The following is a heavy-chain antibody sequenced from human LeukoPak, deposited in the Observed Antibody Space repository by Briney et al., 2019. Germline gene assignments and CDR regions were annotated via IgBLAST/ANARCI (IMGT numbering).Heavy chain of an antibody. Sequence: PGGSLRLSCAASGFTFSSFGMHWVRQSPGKGLEWVAVTWYDGSTKVYADSVKGRFTISRDNSRNTLYLQVNSLRAEDTAVYYCARDRYSSMWSVFEYWGQGALVTVSS. V-gene: IGHV3-33*01. CDR2: TWYDGSTK. D-gene: IGHD6-13*01. J-gene: IGHJ4*02. CDR1: GFTFSSFG. CDR3: ARDRYSSMWSVFEY.